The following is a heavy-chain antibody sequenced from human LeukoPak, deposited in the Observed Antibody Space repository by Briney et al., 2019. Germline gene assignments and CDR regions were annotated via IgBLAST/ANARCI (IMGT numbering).Heavy chain of an antibody. Sequence: VASVKVSCKASGYTFTGYYMHWVRQAPGQGLEWMGWINPNSGGTNYAQKFQGRVTMTRDTSISTAYMELSRLRSDDTAVYYCARGSGTGYSYFDYWGQGTPVTVSS. V-gene: IGHV1-2*02. CDR1: GYTFTGYY. J-gene: IGHJ4*02. CDR3: ARGSGTGYSYFDY. D-gene: IGHD3-9*01. CDR2: INPNSGGT.